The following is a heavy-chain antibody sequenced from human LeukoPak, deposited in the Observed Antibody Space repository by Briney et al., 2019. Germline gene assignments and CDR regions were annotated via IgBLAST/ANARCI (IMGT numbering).Heavy chain of an antibody. D-gene: IGHD2-2*01. Sequence: PSETLSPTCAVYGGSFSDYYWSWIRQLPGKGLEWIGEINLSGSTHYNPSLKSRVTISVDTSKNQFSLKLSSVTAADTAVYYCARGFRYCSSTSCYGPTRCYMDVWGEGPTVTVSS. CDR2: INLSGST. V-gene: IGHV4-34*01. CDR1: GGSFSDYY. CDR3: ARGFRYCSSTSCYGPTRCYMDV. J-gene: IGHJ6*03.